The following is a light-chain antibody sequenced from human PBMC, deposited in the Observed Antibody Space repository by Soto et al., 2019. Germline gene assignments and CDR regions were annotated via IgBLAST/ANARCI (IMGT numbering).Light chain of an antibody. CDR2: DAS. CDR1: QSVSSY. J-gene: IGKJ5*01. Sequence: EIVLTQSPATLSLSPGERATLSCRASQSVSSYLAWYQQKPGQAPRLLIYDASNRATGIPARFSGSGSGTGFTLTISSLEPEDFAVYYCQQRSSWPEVTFGQGTRLEIK. CDR3: QQRSSWPEVT. V-gene: IGKV3-11*01.